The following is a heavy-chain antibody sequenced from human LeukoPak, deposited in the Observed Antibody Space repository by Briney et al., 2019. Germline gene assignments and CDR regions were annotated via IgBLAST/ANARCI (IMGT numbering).Heavy chain of an antibody. CDR3: AGVPATVAAFDY. J-gene: IGHJ4*02. CDR1: GFTFSSYA. D-gene: IGHD4-23*01. V-gene: IGHV3-30*04. CDR2: ISYDGSNK. Sequence: GGSLRLSCAASGFTFSSYAMHWVRQAPGKGLEWVAVISYDGSNKYYADSVKGRFTISRDNSKNTLYLQMNSLRAEDTAVYYCAGVPATVAAFDYWGQGTLVTVSS.